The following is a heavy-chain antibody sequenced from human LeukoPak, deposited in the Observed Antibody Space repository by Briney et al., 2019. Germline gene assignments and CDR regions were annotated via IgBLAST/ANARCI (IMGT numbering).Heavy chain of an antibody. V-gene: IGHV3-23*01. Sequence: GGSLRLSCAASGFTFSSYAMSWVRQAPGKGLEWVSTISGSGGSTYYADSVQGRFTISRDNSKSTLCLQMNSLRAEDTAVYYCAKQLGYCSDGSCYFPYWGQGTLVTVSS. CDR2: ISGSGGST. J-gene: IGHJ4*02. CDR1: GFTFSSYA. CDR3: AKQLGYCSDGSCYFPY. D-gene: IGHD2-15*01.